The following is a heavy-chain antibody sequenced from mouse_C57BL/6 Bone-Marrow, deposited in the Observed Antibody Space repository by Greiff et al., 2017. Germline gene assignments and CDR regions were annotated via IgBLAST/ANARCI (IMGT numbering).Heavy chain of an antibody. J-gene: IGHJ2*01. V-gene: IGHV14-4*01. CDR3: ARWDWDVPYFDY. CDR2: IDPENGDT. CDR1: GFNIKDDY. D-gene: IGHD4-1*01. Sequence: VQLKESGAELVRPGASVKLSCTASGFNIKDDYMHWVKQRPEQGLEWIGWIDPENGDTEYASKFQGKATLTVDKSASTAYMQLSSLTSEDSAVYYCARWDWDVPYFDYWGQGTTLTVSS.